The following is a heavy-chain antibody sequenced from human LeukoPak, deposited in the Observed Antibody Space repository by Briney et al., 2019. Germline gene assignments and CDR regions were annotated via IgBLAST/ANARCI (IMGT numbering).Heavy chain of an antibody. CDR1: GFSFSNYA. V-gene: IGHV3-23*01. J-gene: IGHJ4*02. CDR3: AKDLAIQLWCFDY. Sequence: PGGSLRLSCAASGFSFSNYAMSWVRQAPGKGLEWVSDISGSGGSTYYADSVKGRFTISRDNSKNTLYLQMNSLRAEDTAVYYCAKDLAIQLWCFDYWGQGTLVTVSS. D-gene: IGHD5-18*01. CDR2: ISGSGGST.